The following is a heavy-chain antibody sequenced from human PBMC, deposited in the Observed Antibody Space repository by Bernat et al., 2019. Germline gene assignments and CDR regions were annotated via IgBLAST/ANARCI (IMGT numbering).Heavy chain of an antibody. Sequence: EVQLVETGGGLIQPGGSLRLSCEASGFNVSNNYMNWVRQAQGKGLEWVSVVYRGGGTYYADSVNSRFTISRDNSKNTRILQMTSMSAEDTAVYYGASGKDGHYYFDYWGQGTLVTVSS. CDR2: VYRGGGT. J-gene: IGHJ4*02. CDR3: ASGKDGHYYFDY. CDR1: GFNVSNNY. V-gene: IGHV3-53*02. D-gene: IGHD3-10*01.